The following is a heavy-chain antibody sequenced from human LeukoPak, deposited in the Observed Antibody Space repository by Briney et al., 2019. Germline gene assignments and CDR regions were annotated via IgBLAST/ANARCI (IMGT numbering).Heavy chain of an antibody. CDR3: ARGPRYYDYVWGSYRPSANNWFDP. V-gene: IGHV4-34*01. J-gene: IGHJ5*02. D-gene: IGHD3-16*02. CDR2: INHSGST. Sequence: PSETLSLTCAVYGGSFSGYYWSWIRQPPGEGLEWIGEINHSGSTNYNPSLKSRVTISVDTSKNQFSLKLSSVTAADTAVYYCARGPRYYDYVWGSYRPSANNWFDPWGQGTLVTVSS. CDR1: GGSFSGYY.